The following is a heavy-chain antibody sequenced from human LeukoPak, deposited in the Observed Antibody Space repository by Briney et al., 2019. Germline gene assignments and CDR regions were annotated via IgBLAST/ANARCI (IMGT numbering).Heavy chain of an antibody. CDR2: IYYSGST. CDR1: GGSISSYY. CDR3: ARARARATVTTSLFDY. J-gene: IGHJ4*02. Sequence: SETLSLTCTASGGSISSYYWSWIRQPPGKGLEWIGYIYYSGSTNYNPSLKSRVTISVDTSKNQFSLKLSSVTAADTAVYYCARARARATVTTSLFDYWGQGTLVTVSS. D-gene: IGHD4-17*01. V-gene: IGHV4-59*01.